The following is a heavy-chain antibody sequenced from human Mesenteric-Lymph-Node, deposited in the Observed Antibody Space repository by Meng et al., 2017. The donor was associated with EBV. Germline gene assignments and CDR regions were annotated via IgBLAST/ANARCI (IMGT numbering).Heavy chain of an antibody. J-gene: IGHJ5*02. CDR1: GGTFSSYA. D-gene: IGHD3-10*01. CDR3: ARDRSITVVQGLMRINWFDP. CDR2: IIPIFDTR. Sequence: QVQLVQSGAEVKKPGSSVKVSCKASGGTFSSYAINWVRQAPGQGLEWMGGIIPIFDTRNYAQKFQGRVTFTADESRRTVYMELSSLRSDDTAVYYCARDRSITVVQGLMRINWFDPWGQGTLVTVSS. V-gene: IGHV1-69*01.